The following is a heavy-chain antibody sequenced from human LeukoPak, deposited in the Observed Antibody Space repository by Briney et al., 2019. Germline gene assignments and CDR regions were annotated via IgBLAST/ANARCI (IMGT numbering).Heavy chain of an antibody. CDR3: ASPYDYGDYQPTIAQYYYGMDV. Sequence: SVKVSCKASEGTFSSYAISWVRQAPGQGLEWMGRIIPIFGIANYAQKFQGRVTITADKSTSTAYMELSSLRSEDTAAYYCASPYDYGDYQPTIAQYYYGMDVWGQGTTVTVSS. V-gene: IGHV1-69*04. CDR1: EGTFSSYA. J-gene: IGHJ6*02. D-gene: IGHD4-17*01. CDR2: IIPIFGIA.